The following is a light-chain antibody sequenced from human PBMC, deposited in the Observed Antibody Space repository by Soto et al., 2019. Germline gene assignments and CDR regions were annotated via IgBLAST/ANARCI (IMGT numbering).Light chain of an antibody. CDR2: DAS. J-gene: IGKJ2*01. V-gene: IGKV1-39*01. Sequence: DIQMTKSPSSLSASVGARVTITCRARQGIITYLVWNQLRQRRAPKLLSYDASCLHSVVPSRFSGSGSVTDFTRTISSLPPEDFAPYYCQQSYNTPYTFGPGTQRETK. CDR1: QGIITY. CDR3: QQSYNTPYT.